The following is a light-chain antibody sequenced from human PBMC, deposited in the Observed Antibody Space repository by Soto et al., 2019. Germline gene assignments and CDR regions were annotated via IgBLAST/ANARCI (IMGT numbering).Light chain of an antibody. CDR3: CSYAGSYTFDV. CDR1: SRDVGGYNY. J-gene: IGLJ1*01. Sequence: QSALTQHSTMSGSPGHSVTISCPGPSRDVGGYNYVSWYQQHPGKAPKLMIYDVTKRPSGVPDRFSGSKSGNTASLTISGLQAEDEADYYCCSYAGSYTFDVFGTGTKATVL. V-gene: IGLV2-11*01. CDR2: DVT.